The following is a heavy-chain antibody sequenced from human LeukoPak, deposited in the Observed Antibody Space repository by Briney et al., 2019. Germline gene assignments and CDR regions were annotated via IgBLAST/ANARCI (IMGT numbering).Heavy chain of an antibody. CDR3: ARDAIFGYAFDI. V-gene: IGHV3-53*01. D-gene: IGHD3-3*01. Sequence: GGSLRLSCAASGLTVSSYYMSWVRQAPGKGLEWVSVIYSGGSTYYADSVRGRFTISRDNSKNTLYLQMTSLRAEDTAVYYCARDAIFGYAFDIWGQETMVTVSS. CDR2: IYSGGST. J-gene: IGHJ3*02. CDR1: GLTVSSYY.